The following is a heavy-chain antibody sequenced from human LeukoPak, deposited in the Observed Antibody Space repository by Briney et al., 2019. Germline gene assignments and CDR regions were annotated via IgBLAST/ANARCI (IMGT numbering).Heavy chain of an antibody. J-gene: IGHJ3*02. CDR2: ISGSGGST. V-gene: IGHV3-23*01. CDR3: AQALRREDAFDI. Sequence: PGGSLRLSCAVSGFTVSSTYINWVRQAPGKGLEWVSAISGSGGSTYYADSVKGRFTISRDNSKNTLYLQMNSLRAEDTAVYYCAQALRREDAFDIWGQGTMVTVSS. D-gene: IGHD3-9*01. CDR1: GFTVSSTY.